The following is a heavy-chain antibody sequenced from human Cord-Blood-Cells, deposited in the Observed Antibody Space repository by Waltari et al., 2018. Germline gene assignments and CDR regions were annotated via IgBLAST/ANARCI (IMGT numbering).Heavy chain of an antibody. CDR1: GFTFSSYA. D-gene: IGHD7-27*01. CDR2: ISGSGGST. CDR3: AKDRGGTGIPFDY. V-gene: IGHV3-23*01. Sequence: EVQLLESGGGLVQPGGSLRLSCAASGFTFSSYAMSWVRQAPGGGLEWVSGISGSGGSTYYADSVKGRFTISRDNSKNTLYLQMNSLRAEDTAVYYCAKDRGGTGIPFDYWGQGTLVTVSS. J-gene: IGHJ4*02.